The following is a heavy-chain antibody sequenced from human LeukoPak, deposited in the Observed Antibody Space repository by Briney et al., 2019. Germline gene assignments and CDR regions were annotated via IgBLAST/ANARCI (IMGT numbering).Heavy chain of an antibody. CDR2: IYNSGST. J-gene: IGHJ4*02. V-gene: IGHV4-59*08. D-gene: IGHD2/OR15-2a*01. CDR1: GGSISSYY. Sequence: SETLSLTCTVSGGSISSYYWSWTRQPPGKGLEWIGYIYNSGSTNYTPSLKSRVTISVDTSKNQFSLRLSSVTAADTAVYYCARHSTSVSRFDYWGQGTLVTVSS. CDR3: ARHSTSVSRFDY.